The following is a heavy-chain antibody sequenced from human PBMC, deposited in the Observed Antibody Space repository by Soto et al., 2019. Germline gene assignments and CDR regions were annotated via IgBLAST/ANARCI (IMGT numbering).Heavy chain of an antibody. CDR3: ARRYYDSLTGYYMVQYYYYGMDV. V-gene: IGHV1-8*01. J-gene: IGHJ6*02. CDR1: GYTFTSYD. CDR2: MNPNSGNT. D-gene: IGHD3-9*01. Sequence: QVQLVQSGAEVKKPGASVKVSCKASGYTFTSYDINWVRQATGQGLEWMGWMNPNSGNTGYAQKFQGRVTMTRNTSISTAYMELSSLRSEDTAVYYCARRYYDSLTGYYMVQYYYYGMDVWGQGTTVTVSS.